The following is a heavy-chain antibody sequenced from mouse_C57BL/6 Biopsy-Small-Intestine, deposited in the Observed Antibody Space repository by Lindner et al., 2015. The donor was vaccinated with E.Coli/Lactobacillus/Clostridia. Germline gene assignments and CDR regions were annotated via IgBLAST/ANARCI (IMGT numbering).Heavy chain of an antibody. CDR1: GFNIQDYY. J-gene: IGHJ4*01. D-gene: IGHD2-4*01. CDR2: IDPEDGET. V-gene: IGHV14-2*01. Sequence: VQLQESGAELVKPGASVKLSCTTSGFNIQDYYMHWVKQRTEQGLEWIGRIDPEDGETRYVPKFQDKATITADTSSNTAYLQLSSLTSEDTAVYYCARWGLRRGGYAVDYWGQGTSVTVSS. CDR3: ARWGLRRGGYAVDY.